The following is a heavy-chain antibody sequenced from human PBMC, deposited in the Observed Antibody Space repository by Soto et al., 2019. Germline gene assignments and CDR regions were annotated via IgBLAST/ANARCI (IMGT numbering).Heavy chain of an antibody. V-gene: IGHV3-23*01. D-gene: IGHD2-15*01. Sequence: EMQVLESGGGLVQPGGSLTLSCAASGFTFSNYAMTWVRQAPGKGLEWVSGISGSGGTTFYAGSVKGRFAISRDNSENTLYLQMSSLRAEDTAVYFCALRYCSRATCPPLNSYFYMDVWGKGTTVTVSS. CDR2: ISGSGGTT. CDR3: ALRYCSRATCPPLNSYFYMDV. CDR1: GFTFSNYA. J-gene: IGHJ6*03.